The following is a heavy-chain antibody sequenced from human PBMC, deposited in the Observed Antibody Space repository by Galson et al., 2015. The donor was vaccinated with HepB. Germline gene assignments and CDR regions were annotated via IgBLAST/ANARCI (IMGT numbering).Heavy chain of an antibody. CDR2: ISWDGGST. V-gene: IGHV3-43*01. D-gene: IGHD1-14*01. Sequence: SLRLSCAASGFTFDDYTMHWVRQAPGKGLEWVSLISWDGGSTYYADSVKGRFTISRDNSKNSLYLQMNSLRTEDTALYYCAKAAEGYYYMDVWGKGTTVTVSS. J-gene: IGHJ6*03. CDR1: GFTFDDYT. CDR3: AKAAEGYYYMDV.